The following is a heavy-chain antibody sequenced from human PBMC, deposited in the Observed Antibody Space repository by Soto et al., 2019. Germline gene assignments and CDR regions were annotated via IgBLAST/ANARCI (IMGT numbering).Heavy chain of an antibody. V-gene: IGHV6-1*01. CDR1: GDSVSSSRAT. Sequence: SQTLSLTCAISGDSVSSSRATWNWFRQSPSRGLEWLGRTYHRSKWYHDYAVSLNGRGTINPDTSQNQFSLHLTSVTPEDTAVYYCGRLVGNSWIDYWGQGTLVTVSS. J-gene: IGHJ4*02. CDR2: TYHRSKWYH. D-gene: IGHD6-13*01. CDR3: GRLVGNSWIDY.